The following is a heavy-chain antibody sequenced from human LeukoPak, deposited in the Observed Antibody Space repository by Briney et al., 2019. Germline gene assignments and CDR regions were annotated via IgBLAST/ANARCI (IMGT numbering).Heavy chain of an antibody. CDR3: TTGPMRSATGAFDI. D-gene: IGHD6-13*01. CDR1: GFIFSNAW. Sequence: PGGSLRLSCAASGFIFSNAWMHWVRQAPGKGLEWVGRAKSKGDGATTDHAAPVKGRFTVSRDDSKSTLFLQTNSLKIEDTGLYYCTTGPMRSATGAFDIWGRGTMVTVSS. J-gene: IGHJ3*02. V-gene: IGHV3-15*05. CDR2: AKSKGDGATT.